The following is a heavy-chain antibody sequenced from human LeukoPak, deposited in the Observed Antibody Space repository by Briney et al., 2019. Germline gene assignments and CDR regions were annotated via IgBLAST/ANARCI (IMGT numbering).Heavy chain of an antibody. D-gene: IGHD3-22*01. V-gene: IGHV3-66*01. CDR2: IYSGGST. CDR3: ARDLMIGAKN. CDR1: GFTVSSHF. Sequence: GGSLRLSCTVSGFTVSSHFMSWVRQAPGKGLEWVSVIYSGGSTYYADSVKGRFTISRDNSKNTLYLQMNSLRAEDTAVYYCARDLMIGAKNWGQGTLVTVSS. J-gene: IGHJ4*02.